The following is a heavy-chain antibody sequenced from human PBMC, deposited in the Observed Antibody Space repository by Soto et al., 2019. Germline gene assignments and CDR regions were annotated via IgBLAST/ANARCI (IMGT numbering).Heavy chain of an antibody. V-gene: IGHV3-23*01. CDR1: GFTFSSND. J-gene: IGHJ5*01. CDR3: AKNSGWFDS. D-gene: IGHD3-10*01. CDR2: IDGSGATT. Sequence: EVQVLESGGGLVQPGGSLRLSCAASGFTFSSNDMTWVRQAPGKGLESVSNIDGSGATTYYADFVKGRFTVSRDNSKNTVYGQMNNLRADDTAVYYCAKNSGWFDSWGQGTLVTVSS.